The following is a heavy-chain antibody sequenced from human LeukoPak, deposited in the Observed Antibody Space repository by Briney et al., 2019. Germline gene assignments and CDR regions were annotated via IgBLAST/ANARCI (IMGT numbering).Heavy chain of an antibody. CDR2: ITSGGDYI. D-gene: IGHD3-10*01. CDR3: ARANYYSSGSYYGMDV. CDR1: GFTFNTFN. V-gene: IGHV3-21*01. J-gene: IGHJ6*02. Sequence: GGSLRLSCAASGFTFNTFNMNWVRQAPGKGLEWVSSITSGGDYIYYADSVKGRFTTSRDNAKNSLSLQLNSLRVEDTAVYYCARANYYSSGSYYGMDVWGQGTTVTVSS.